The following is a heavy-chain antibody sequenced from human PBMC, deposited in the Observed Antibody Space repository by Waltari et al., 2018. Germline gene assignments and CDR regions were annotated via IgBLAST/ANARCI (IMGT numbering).Heavy chain of an antibody. Sequence: QVQLVQSGAEVKKPGASVKVSCKASGYTFTGYYMHWVRQAPGQGLEWMGRINPNSGGTNYAQKFQGRVTMTRDTSISTAYMELSRLRSDDTAVYYCARVALYIAAAGPSFDPWGQGTLVTVSS. CDR1: GYTFTGYY. CDR3: ARVALYIAAAGPSFDP. V-gene: IGHV1-2*06. J-gene: IGHJ5*02. CDR2: INPNSGGT. D-gene: IGHD6-13*01.